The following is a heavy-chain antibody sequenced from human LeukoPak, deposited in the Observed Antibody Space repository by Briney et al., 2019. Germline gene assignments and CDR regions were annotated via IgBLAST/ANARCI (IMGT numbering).Heavy chain of an antibody. CDR1: GGSIST. CDR3: ARDQSWWFDP. J-gene: IGHJ5*02. D-gene: IGHD3-10*01. Sequence: PSETLSLTCTVSGGSISTLSWIRQPPGKGLEWIGHIFYSGSTNYNSSLKSRVTISVDTSKNQFSLKLSSVTAADTAVYYCARDQSWWFDPWGQGTLVTVSS. CDR2: IFYSGST. V-gene: IGHV4-59*12.